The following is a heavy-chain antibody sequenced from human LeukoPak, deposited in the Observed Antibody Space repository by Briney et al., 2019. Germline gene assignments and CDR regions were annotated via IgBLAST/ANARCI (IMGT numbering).Heavy chain of an antibody. J-gene: IGHJ4*02. Sequence: QPGGSLRLSCAASGFTVSSNYMSWVRQAPGKGLEWVSVIYSGGSTYYADSVKGRFTISRDNSKNTLYLQMIGLRAEDTAVYYCARDSSGSLDYWGQGTLVTVSS. CDR2: IYSGGST. CDR3: ARDSSGSLDY. CDR1: GFTVSSNY. D-gene: IGHD3-10*01. V-gene: IGHV3-66*01.